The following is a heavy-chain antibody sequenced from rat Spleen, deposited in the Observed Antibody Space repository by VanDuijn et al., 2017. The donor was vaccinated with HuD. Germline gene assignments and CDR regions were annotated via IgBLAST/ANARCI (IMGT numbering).Heavy chain of an antibody. CDR1: GFTFSNYG. V-gene: IGHV5-29*01. CDR2: ISYDGSST. J-gene: IGHJ2*01. CDR3: TSGLGAN. D-gene: IGHD5-1*01. Sequence: EVQLVESDGGLVQPGRSLKLSCVVSGFTFSNYGMAWVRQAPTKGLEWVATISYDGSSTYYRDSVKGRFTISRDNAKSTLYLQMDSLRSEDTATYYCTSGLGANWGQGVMVTVSS.